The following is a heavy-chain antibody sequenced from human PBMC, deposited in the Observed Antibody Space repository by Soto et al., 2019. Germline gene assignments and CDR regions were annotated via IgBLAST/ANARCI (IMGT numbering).Heavy chain of an antibody. CDR3: ARVGRGFCSSTRCYTDGFDL. CDR2: ISPSNSTI. CDR1: GFTFSLYP. Sequence: GGSLRLGCAASGFTFSLYPMNWVRQAPGKGLEWLSYISPSNSTIYYADSVKGRFTISRDNAKNSLDLQMNGLRDDDTAFYYCARVGRGFCSSTRCYTDGFDLWGRGTGVTVSS. J-gene: IGHJ3*01. D-gene: IGHD2-2*01. V-gene: IGHV3-48*02.